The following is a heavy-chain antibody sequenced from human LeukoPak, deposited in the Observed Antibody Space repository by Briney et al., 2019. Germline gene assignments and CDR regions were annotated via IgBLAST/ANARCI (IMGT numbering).Heavy chain of an antibody. D-gene: IGHD2-2*01. CDR1: SGSISSYY. J-gene: IGHJ4*02. Sequence: PSETLSLTCTVSSGSISSYYWSWIRQPPGKGLEWIGYIYYSGSTNYNPSPKSRVTIPVDTSKNQFSLKLSSVTAADTAVYDCARDTHNCSSTSCSNYSDYWGQGTLVTVSS. V-gene: IGHV4-59*01. CDR3: ARDTHNCSSTSCSNYSDY. CDR2: IYYSGST.